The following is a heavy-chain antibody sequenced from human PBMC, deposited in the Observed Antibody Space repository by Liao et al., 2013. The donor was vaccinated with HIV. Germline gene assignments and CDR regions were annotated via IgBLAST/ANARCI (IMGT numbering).Heavy chain of an antibody. CDR3: ARDLSYASTSYWYFDL. V-gene: IGHV4-30-4*01. J-gene: IGHJ2*01. D-gene: IGHD1-26*01. CDR1: GASISSDDYF. Sequence: QMQLQESGPGLVKPSQTLSLTCTVSGASISSDDYFWIWIRQPPGEGLEWIGYIYYSGTTNYNPSLKSRVTISIDTSKNQFSLELTSVTAADTAIYYCARDLSYASTSYWYFDLWGRGTLVTVSS. CDR2: IYYSGTT.